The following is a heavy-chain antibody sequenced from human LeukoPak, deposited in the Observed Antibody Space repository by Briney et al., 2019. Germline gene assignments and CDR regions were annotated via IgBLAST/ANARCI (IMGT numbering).Heavy chain of an antibody. D-gene: IGHD2-2*01. J-gene: IGHJ4*02. CDR2: ISGSGGST. CDR1: GFTFSSYA. CDR3: AREARYCSSSSCDYFDY. V-gene: IGHV3-23*01. Sequence: GGSLRLSCAASGFTFSSYAMSWVRQAPGKGLEWVSAISGSGGSTYYADSVKGRFTISRDNSKNTLYLQMNSLRAEDTAVYYCAREARYCSSSSCDYFDYWGQGTLVTVSS.